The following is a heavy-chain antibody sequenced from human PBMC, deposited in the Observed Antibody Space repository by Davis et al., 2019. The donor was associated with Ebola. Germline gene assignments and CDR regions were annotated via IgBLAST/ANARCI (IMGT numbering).Heavy chain of an antibody. J-gene: IGHJ4*02. CDR2: ISSSGEIT. D-gene: IGHD5-18*01. CDR1: GFTFSDYY. V-gene: IGHV3-11*04. CDR3: VKSAYSYGPLDY. Sequence: PGGSLRLSCAASGFTFSDYYMSWIRQAPGKGLEWVSYISSSGEITFYADSVKGRFTISRDNSKNTLYLQMSSLRAEDTAVYYCVKSAYSYGPLDYWGQGTLVTVSS.